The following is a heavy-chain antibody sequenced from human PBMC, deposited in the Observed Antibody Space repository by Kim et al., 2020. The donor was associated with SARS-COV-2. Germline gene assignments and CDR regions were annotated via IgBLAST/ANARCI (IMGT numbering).Heavy chain of an antibody. CDR2: ISYDGSNE. Sequence: GGSLRLSCAASGFTFSTYGMHWVRQAPGKGLEWVGVISYDGSNEYYGDSVKGRFTISRDNSKNTLYLQMNSLRVEDTAVYFCAKDPEKWGVFYYYGMDVWGLGTTVTVSS. CDR3: AKDPEKWGVFYYYGMDV. CDR1: GFTFSTYG. D-gene: IGHD3-10*01. V-gene: IGHV3-30*18. J-gene: IGHJ6*02.